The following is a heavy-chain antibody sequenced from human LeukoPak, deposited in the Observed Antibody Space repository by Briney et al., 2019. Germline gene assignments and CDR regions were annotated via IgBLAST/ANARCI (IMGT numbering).Heavy chain of an antibody. CDR1: GFIFSTYG. Sequence: GGSLRLSCAASGFIFSTYGMHWVRRAPGKGLEWVGFIRNDGSEKFYADSVKGRFTISRDNSKNTLYLQMSGLRPEDTAVYYCAKEVQLDPFDCWGQGTLVTVSS. D-gene: IGHD6-6*01. V-gene: IGHV3-30*02. CDR2: IRNDGSEK. CDR3: AKEVQLDPFDC. J-gene: IGHJ4*02.